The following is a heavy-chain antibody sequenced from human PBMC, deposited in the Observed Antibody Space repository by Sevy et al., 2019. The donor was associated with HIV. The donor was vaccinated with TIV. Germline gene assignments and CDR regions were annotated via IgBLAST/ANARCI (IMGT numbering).Heavy chain of an antibody. J-gene: IGHJ3*02. Sequence: GGSLRLSCAASGFTVSSNYMSWVRQAPGKGLEWVSVIYSGVSTYYADSVKGGFTISRDNSKNTLYLQRNSLRAEDTAVYYCARVRVYYYDTSGYYTTGNAFDIWGQGTMVTVSS. CDR1: GFTVSSNY. V-gene: IGHV3-53*01. D-gene: IGHD3-22*01. CDR3: ARVRVYYYDTSGYYTTGNAFDI. CDR2: IYSGVST.